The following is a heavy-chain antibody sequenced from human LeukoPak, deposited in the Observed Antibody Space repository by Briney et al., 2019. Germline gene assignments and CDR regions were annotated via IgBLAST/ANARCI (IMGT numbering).Heavy chain of an antibody. V-gene: IGHV4-59*01. CDR1: NGSISPYY. Sequence: SETLSLTCTVSNGSISPYYWTWIRQPPGKGLEYIGYINYSGSTKYNPSLKIRLTIAVGTSKNQFFLELSSVTAADTAVYYCARARVSDTSGPYFGYFYDMDVWGKGTTVIVSS. CDR3: ARARVSDTSGPYFGYFYDMDV. J-gene: IGHJ6*03. D-gene: IGHD3-22*01. CDR2: INYSGST.